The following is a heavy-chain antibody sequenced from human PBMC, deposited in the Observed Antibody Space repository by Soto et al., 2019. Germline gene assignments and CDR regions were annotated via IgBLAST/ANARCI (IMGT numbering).Heavy chain of an antibody. D-gene: IGHD5-12*01. CDR1: VFTFSSYA. CDR3: ARDHLPDIVDTIKGYYYYYGMDV. J-gene: IGHJ6*02. V-gene: IGHV3-30-3*01. Sequence: PRWSLRLSCAASVFTFSSYAMHWARQSPGKGLEWVSVISYDGSNKYYADSVKGRFTISRDTSKNTLYLQMNSLRAEETAVYYCARDHLPDIVDTIKGYYYYYGMDVWGQGTTVTVSS. CDR2: ISYDGSNK.